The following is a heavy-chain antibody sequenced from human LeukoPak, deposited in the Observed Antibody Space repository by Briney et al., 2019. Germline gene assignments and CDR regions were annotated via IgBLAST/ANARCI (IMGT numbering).Heavy chain of an antibody. J-gene: IGHJ4*02. CDR3: AREVGRYYYDSSGYTPDY. CDR1: GYTFTSYG. V-gene: IGHV1-18*01. Sequence: ASVKVSCKASGYTFTSYGISWVRQAPGQGLEWMGWISAYNGNTNYAQKLQGRVTMTTDTSTSTAYMELRSLRSDDTAVYYCAREVGRYYYDSSGYTPDYWGQGTLVTVSS. CDR2: ISAYNGNT. D-gene: IGHD3-22*01.